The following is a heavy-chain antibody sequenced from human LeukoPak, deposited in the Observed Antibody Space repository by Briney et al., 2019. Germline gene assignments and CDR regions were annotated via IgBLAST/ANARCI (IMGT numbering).Heavy chain of an antibody. Sequence: MTSETLSLTCTVSGGSISSHYWSWIRQPPGKGLEWIGYISYSGSTNYNPSLKSRVTMSVDTSKNQFSLKLSSVTAANTAVYYCTRDRRDGYNYVDIWGQGTLVTVSS. V-gene: IGHV4-59*11. CDR2: ISYSGST. J-gene: IGHJ4*02. CDR1: GGSISSHY. D-gene: IGHD5-24*01. CDR3: TRDRRDGYNYVDI.